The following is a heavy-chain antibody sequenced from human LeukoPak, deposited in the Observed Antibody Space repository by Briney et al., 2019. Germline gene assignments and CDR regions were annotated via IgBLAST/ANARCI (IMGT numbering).Heavy chain of an antibody. Sequence: GASVTVSRKASGYTFSSNGISWVRQALGQGLGWMGWISDYNGTTIYGQKLQGTVTMTTDSSTSTAYMELRSLRSDDTAVYFCARVRDRSNPYFGYWGQGTLVTVSS. V-gene: IGHV1-18*01. CDR2: ISDYNGTT. CDR1: GYTFSSNG. CDR3: ARVRDRSNPYFGY. D-gene: IGHD5-24*01. J-gene: IGHJ4*02.